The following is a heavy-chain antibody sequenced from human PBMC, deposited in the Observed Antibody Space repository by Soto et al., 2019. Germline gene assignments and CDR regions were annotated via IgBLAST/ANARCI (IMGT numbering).Heavy chain of an antibody. J-gene: IGHJ6*02. CDR2: IYYSGST. V-gene: IGHV4-31*03. Sequence: QVQLQESGPGLVKPSQTLSLTCTVSGGSISSGGYYWSWIRQHPGKGLEWIGYIYYSGSTYYNPSLKSRVTISVDTSKNQFSLKLSSVTAADTAVYYCARDRVVPAAPVYYYYYGMDVWGQGTTVTVSS. CDR3: ARDRVVPAAPVYYYYYGMDV. CDR1: GGSISSGGYY. D-gene: IGHD2-2*01.